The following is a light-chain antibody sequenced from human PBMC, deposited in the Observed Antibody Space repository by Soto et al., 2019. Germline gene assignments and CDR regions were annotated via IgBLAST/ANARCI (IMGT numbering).Light chain of an antibody. CDR1: QSVRSDY. J-gene: IGKJ4*01. Sequence: EIVLTQSPATLSLSPGDRATLSCRASQSVRSDYFAWYQQKPGQAPRLLIYGASSRATGIPDRFSGSGSGTDFTLTISRLEPEDFAVYYCQQYCGSLTFGGGTKVDMK. CDR3: QQYCGSLT. CDR2: GAS. V-gene: IGKV3-20*01.